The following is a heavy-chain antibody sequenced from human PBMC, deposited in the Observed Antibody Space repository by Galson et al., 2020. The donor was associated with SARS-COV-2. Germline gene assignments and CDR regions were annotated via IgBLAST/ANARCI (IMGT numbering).Heavy chain of an antibody. V-gene: IGHV1-2*02. CDR3: ARHVDSSAGIGP. CDR2: TNPHTGGI. CDR1: GDTFSGYY. D-gene: IGHD6-19*01. J-gene: IGHJ5*02. Sequence: ASVKVSCKASGDTFSGYYISWVRQAPGQGLEWVGWTNPHTGGIYYTQKFEGRVTMTTDTSISTVYMELSRLRSDDTAVFYCARHVDSSAGIGPWGQGTVVTVSS.